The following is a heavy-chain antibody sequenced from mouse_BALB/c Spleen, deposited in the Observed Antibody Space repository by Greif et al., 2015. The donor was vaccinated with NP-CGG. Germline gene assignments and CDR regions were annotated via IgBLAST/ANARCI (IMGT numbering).Heavy chain of an antibody. CDR3: ARHVSSYAMDY. Sequence: DVMLVESGGGLVQPGGSLKLSCAASGFTFSSYTMSWVRQTPEKRLEWVAYISNGGGSTYYPDTVKGRFTISRDNAKNTLYLQMSSLKSEDTAMYYCARHVSSYAMDYWGQGTSVTVSS. CDR1: GFTFSSYT. J-gene: IGHJ4*01. CDR2: ISNGGGST. V-gene: IGHV5-12-2*01.